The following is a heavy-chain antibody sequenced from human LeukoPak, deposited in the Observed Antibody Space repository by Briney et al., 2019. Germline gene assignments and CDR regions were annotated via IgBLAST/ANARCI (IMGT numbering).Heavy chain of an antibody. Sequence: GGSLRLSCAASGFAFSSYGMHWVRQAPGKGLEWVAVIWYDGSNKYYADSVKGRFTISRDNSKNTLYLQMNSLRAEDTAVYYCARDRWELHPYNWFDPWGQGTLVTVSS. CDR2: IWYDGSNK. V-gene: IGHV3-33*01. CDR1: GFAFSSYG. D-gene: IGHD1-26*01. J-gene: IGHJ5*02. CDR3: ARDRWELHPYNWFDP.